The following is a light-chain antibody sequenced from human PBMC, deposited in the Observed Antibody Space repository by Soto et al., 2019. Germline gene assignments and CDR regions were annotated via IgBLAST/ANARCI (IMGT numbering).Light chain of an antibody. CDR2: GAS. J-gene: IGKJ1*01. V-gene: IGKV3-15*01. CDR1: QGLSKN. CDR3: QQYNNWHPT. Sequence: ETVLTHSPATLSVSPGERATLSCSASQGLSKNLAWYQQRPGQAPRLLIYGASIRATGVPARFSGSGSGTEFTLTISSLQSEDFLLYFCQQYNNWHPTFGQGTKVDIK.